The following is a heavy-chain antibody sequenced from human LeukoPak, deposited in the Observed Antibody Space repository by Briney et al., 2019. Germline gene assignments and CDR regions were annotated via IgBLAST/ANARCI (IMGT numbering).Heavy chain of an antibody. CDR1: GGTFSSYA. CDR2: IIPIFGTA. Sequence: PRASVKVSCKASGGTFSSYAISWVRQAPGQGLEWMGGIIPIFGTANYAQKFQGRVTITTDESTSTAYMELSSLRSEDTAVYYCARSGGGDGSRGAFDIWGQGTMVTVSS. V-gene: IGHV1-69*05. J-gene: IGHJ3*02. D-gene: IGHD2-15*01. CDR3: ARSGGGDGSRGAFDI.